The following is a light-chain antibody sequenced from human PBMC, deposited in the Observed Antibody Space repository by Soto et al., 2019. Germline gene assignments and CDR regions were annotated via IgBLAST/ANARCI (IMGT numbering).Light chain of an antibody. Sequence: EIVMTQSPDTLSVSPGERATLSCRASQSVASNLAWYQHKPGQAPRLLISGASTRATGVPARFSGSGSGTEFTLTISSLQSEDFALYYCQQYTDWPWGTFGGGTKVGIK. J-gene: IGKJ4*01. CDR1: QSVASN. CDR3: QQYTDWPWGT. V-gene: IGKV3-15*01. CDR2: GAS.